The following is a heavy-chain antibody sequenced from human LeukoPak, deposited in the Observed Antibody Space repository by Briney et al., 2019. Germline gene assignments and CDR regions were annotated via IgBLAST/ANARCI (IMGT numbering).Heavy chain of an antibody. V-gene: IGHV4-59*08. CDR2: IYYSGST. Sequence: SETLSLTCTVSGGSISNYYWSWIRQPPGKGLEWIGYIYYSGSTNYNPSLKSRVTISVAASKNQFSLKLSSVTAADTAVYFCARHQGHDFYDSSGFYSFDYWGQGTLVTVSS. D-gene: IGHD3-22*01. CDR1: GGSISNYY. J-gene: IGHJ4*02. CDR3: ARHQGHDFYDSSGFYSFDY.